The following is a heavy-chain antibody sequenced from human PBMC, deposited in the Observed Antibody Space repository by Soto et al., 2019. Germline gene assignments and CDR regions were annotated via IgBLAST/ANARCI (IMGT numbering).Heavy chain of an antibody. CDR3: ARDRDACSGSYYYYYCMDV. Sequence: QVQLVQSGAEVKKPGASVKVSCKASGYTFTSYGISWVRQAPGQGLEWMGWISAYNGNTNYAQKLQGRVTMTTDTYTSIAYMELRSLRSDDTAVYYCARDRDACSGSYYYYYCMDVWGQGTTVTVSS. CDR1: GYTFTSYG. V-gene: IGHV1-18*04. CDR2: ISAYNGNT. D-gene: IGHD3-10*02. J-gene: IGHJ6*01.